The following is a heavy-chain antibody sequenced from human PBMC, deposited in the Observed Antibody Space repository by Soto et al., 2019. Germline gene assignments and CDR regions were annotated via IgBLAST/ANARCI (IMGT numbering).Heavy chain of an antibody. V-gene: IGHV1-2*04. CDR1: GYTFTGYY. CDR3: ARDLRRGQYSSGWNYYYYGMDV. CDR2: INPNSGGT. J-gene: IGHJ6*02. Sequence: LVKVSCKASGYTFTGYYMHWVRQAPGQGLEWMGWINPNSGGTNYAQKFQGWVTMTRDTSISTAYMELSRLRSDDTAVYYCARDLRRGQYSSGWNYYYYGMDVWGQGTTVTVSS. D-gene: IGHD6-19*01.